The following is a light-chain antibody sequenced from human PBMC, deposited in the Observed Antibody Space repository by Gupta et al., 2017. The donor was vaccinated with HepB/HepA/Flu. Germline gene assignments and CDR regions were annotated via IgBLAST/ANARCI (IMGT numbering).Light chain of an antibody. Sequence: QSVLTHPPSASGTPGQRVTTSCSGSSSNIRSNTVNWDQQLPGTAPKLIIYSKNQRPSGVQDRFACFTCCSSGSLDIRGLQSEDDADEAGAEWDDRLNGNGVFGGGTQLT. CDR2: SKN. CDR3: AEWDDRLNGNGV. CDR1: SSNIRSNT. V-gene: IGLV1-44*01. J-gene: IGLJ2*01.